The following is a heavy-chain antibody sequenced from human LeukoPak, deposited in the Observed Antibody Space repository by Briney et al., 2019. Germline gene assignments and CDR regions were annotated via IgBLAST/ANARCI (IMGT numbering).Heavy chain of an antibody. V-gene: IGHV3-23*01. CDR1: GFTFSSYV. CDR3: AKEPGKGYYDSSGYYEGGNYFDY. D-gene: IGHD3-22*01. CDR2: ISDSGGGT. J-gene: IGHJ4*02. Sequence: GGSLRLSCAASGFTFSSYVMNWVRQAPGKGLEWVSGISDSGGGTYYADSVKGRFTISRDNSKNTLYLQMNSLRAEDTAVYYCAKEPGKGYYDSSGYYEGGNYFDYWGQGTLVTVSS.